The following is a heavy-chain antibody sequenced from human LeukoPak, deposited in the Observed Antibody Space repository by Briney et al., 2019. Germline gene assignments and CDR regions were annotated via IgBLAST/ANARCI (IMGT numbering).Heavy chain of an antibody. CDR2: IIPIFGTA. D-gene: IGHD1-26*01. CDR3: ARGIVGATTPDY. J-gene: IGHJ4*02. V-gene: IGHV1-69*13. Sequence: GASVTVSCTASGYTFTSYGISWVRQAPGQGLEWMGGIIPIFGTANYAQKFQGRVTITADESTSTAYMELSSLRSEDTAVYYCARGIVGATTPDYWGQGTLVTVSS. CDR1: GYTFTSYG.